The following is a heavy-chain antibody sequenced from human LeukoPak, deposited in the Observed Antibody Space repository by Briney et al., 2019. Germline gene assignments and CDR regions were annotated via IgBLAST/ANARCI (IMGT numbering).Heavy chain of an antibody. CDR1: GDSISNSGYY. D-gene: IGHD6-13*01. J-gene: IGHJ4*02. V-gene: IGHV4-39*01. CDR3: ARKKLVARGYFDF. Sequence: SETLSLTCTVSGDSISNSGYYWDWIRQSPGKGLEWIGSINHSGTTYYEPSLKSRVTISVDASKNQFPLKLSSVTAADTTIYYCARKKLVARGYFDFWGRGIPVTVSS. CDR2: INHSGTT.